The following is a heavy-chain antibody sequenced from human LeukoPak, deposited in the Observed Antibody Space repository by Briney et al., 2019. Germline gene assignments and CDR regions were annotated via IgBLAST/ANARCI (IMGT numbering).Heavy chain of an antibody. V-gene: IGHV1-2*02. CDR1: GYTFTGYY. D-gene: IGHD3-3*01. CDR3: ASYDFWSGRSFDY. Sequence: ASVKVSCKASGYTFTGYYMRWVRQAPGQGLEWMGWINPNSGGTNYAQKFQGRVTMTRDTSISTAYMELSSLTSDDTAVYYCASYDFWSGRSFDYWGQGTLVTVSS. J-gene: IGHJ4*02. CDR2: INPNSGGT.